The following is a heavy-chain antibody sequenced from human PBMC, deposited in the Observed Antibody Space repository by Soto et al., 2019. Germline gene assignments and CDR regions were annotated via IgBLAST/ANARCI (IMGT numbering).Heavy chain of an antibody. CDR3: ARGERGDYGDYRDAFDI. J-gene: IGHJ3*02. CDR1: GYTFTSYG. Sequence: QVQLVQSGAEVKKPGASVKVSCKASGYTFTSYGISWVRQAPGQGLAWMGWISAYNGNTNYAQKLKGRVTMTTDTSTSTAYMELRSLRSDDTAVYYCARGERGDYGDYRDAFDIWGKGSMVTVSS. D-gene: IGHD4-17*01. CDR2: ISAYNGNT. V-gene: IGHV1-18*01.